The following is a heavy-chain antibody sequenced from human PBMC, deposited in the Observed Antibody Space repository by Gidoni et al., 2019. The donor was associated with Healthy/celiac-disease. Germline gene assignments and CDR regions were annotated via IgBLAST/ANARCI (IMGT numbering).Heavy chain of an antibody. CDR3: ANNPARGYYYDSSGYYYFDY. CDR2: IYYSGST. D-gene: IGHD3-22*01. CDR1: GGSISSRSYY. V-gene: IGHV4-39*01. J-gene: IGHJ4*02. Sequence: QLQLQESGPGLVKPSETLSLTCPVSGGSISSRSYYWGWIRQPPGKGLEWIGSIYYSGSTYYNPSLKSRVTISVDTSKNQFSLKLSSVTAADTAVYYCANNPARGYYYDSSGYYYFDYWGQGTLVTVSS.